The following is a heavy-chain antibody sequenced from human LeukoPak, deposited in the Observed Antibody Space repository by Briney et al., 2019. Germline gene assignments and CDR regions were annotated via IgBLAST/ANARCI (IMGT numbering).Heavy chain of an antibody. CDR2: INHSGRT. CDR1: GGSFSDYY. J-gene: IGHJ4*02. Sequence: SETLSLTCAVYGGSFSDYYWSWIRQPPGKGLEWIGEINHSGRTNYNPSLKSRVAISLDTSKNQFSLSLSSVTAADTAVYYCARVGSSGYYLYFDYWGQGTLVTVSS. CDR3: ARVGSSGYYLYFDY. V-gene: IGHV4-34*01. D-gene: IGHD3-22*01.